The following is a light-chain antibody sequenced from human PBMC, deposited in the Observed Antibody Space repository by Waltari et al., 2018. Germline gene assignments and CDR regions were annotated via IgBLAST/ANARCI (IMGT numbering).Light chain of an antibody. J-gene: IGKJ4*01. CDR3: QQYNSYPLT. CDR1: QDISNY. CDR2: AAS. V-gene: IGKV1-16*02. Sequence: DIQMTQSPSSLSASVGDRVTITCRASQDISNYLAWFQQKPGKAPKSLISAASSLQSGVPSKFSGSGSETDFTLTISSLQAEDFATYYCQQYNSYPLTFGGGTKVEIK.